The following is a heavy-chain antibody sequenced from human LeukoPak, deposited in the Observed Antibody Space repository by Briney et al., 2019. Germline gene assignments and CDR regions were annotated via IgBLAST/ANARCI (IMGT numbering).Heavy chain of an antibody. CDR1: GGSFSGYY. Sequence: SETLSLTCAVYGGSFSGYYWRWVRQPPGKGGEWVGEINLTASTTYTPSLTRRVPISVATSKTQFSLKLSSVPAADTAVYYCARGGLWRWLQSHYFDYWGQGTLVTVSS. D-gene: IGHD5-24*01. V-gene: IGHV4-34*01. CDR2: INLTAST. J-gene: IGHJ4*02. CDR3: ARGGLWRWLQSHYFDY.